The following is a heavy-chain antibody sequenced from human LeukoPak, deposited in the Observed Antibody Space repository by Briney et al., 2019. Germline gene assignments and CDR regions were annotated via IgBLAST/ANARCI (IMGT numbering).Heavy chain of an antibody. CDR3: ARVGITDWFDP. D-gene: IGHD3-10*01. CDR1: GGSFSGYY. V-gene: IGHV4-34*01. Sequence: SETLSLTCAVYGGSFSGYYWSWIRQPPGKGLEWIGEINHSGSTNYNPSLKSRVTISVDTSKNQFSLKLSSVTAADTAVYYCARVGITDWFDPWGQGTLVTVSS. CDR2: INHSGST. J-gene: IGHJ5*02.